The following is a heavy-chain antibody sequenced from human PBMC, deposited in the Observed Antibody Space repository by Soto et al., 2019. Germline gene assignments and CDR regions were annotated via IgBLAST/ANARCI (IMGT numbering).Heavy chain of an antibody. CDR1: GYTFTAYF. D-gene: IGHD2-15*01. CDR3: AREMVGGRIRPHPDN. Sequence: ASVKVSCKTSGYTFTAYFIHWVRQAPGQGLEWLGWINPNSGGTKYAETFQGRLTLTGDTSSNTAYMDLSSLKSDDTDVSYCAREMVGGRIRPHPDNWGQGTSIAVSS. V-gene: IGHV1-2*02. CDR2: INPNSGGT. J-gene: IGHJ4*02.